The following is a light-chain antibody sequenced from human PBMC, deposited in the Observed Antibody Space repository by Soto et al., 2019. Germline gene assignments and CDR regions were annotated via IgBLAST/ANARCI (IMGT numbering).Light chain of an antibody. CDR3: QQYGSSPT. J-gene: IGKJ4*01. V-gene: IGKV3-20*01. CDR1: QSISRSD. Sequence: DIVLTQSPGTVSLSPGESATLSCRASQSISRSDLAWYQHRPGQSPRLLIYATSSRATGIPDRFTGGGAGTGFTLTISRLEPEDSAVYYCQQYGSSPTFGGGTKV. CDR2: ATS.